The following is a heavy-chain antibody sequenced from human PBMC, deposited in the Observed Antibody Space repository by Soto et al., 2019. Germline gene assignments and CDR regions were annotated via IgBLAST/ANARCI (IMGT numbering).Heavy chain of an antibody. CDR1: GYTFTRYT. J-gene: IGHJ5*02. Sequence: GASVKVSCKASGYTFTRYTMNWVRQAPGQRLEWMGWINPDNGNTKSSQKFQDRVIITRDTSASTAYMDLSSLRSEDTAVYYCARGNATVQLYPWGQVNLVTVSS. CDR3: ARGNATVQLYP. V-gene: IGHV1-3*01. D-gene: IGHD2-2*01. CDR2: INPDNGNT.